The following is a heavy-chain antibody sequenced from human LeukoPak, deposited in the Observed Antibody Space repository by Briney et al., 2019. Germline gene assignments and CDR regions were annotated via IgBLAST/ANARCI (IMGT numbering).Heavy chain of an antibody. CDR3: ARHYSLTGGRLSEYWFDP. CDR1: GGSFSGYY. V-gene: IGHV4-34*01. J-gene: IGHJ5*02. CDR2: INHSGST. Sequence: PSGTLSLTCAVYGGSFSGYYWSWIRQPPGKGLEWIGEINHSGSTNYNPSLKSRVTISVDTSKNQFSLKLSSVTAADTAVYYCARHYSLTGGRLSEYWFDPWGQGTLVTVSS. D-gene: IGHD7-27*01.